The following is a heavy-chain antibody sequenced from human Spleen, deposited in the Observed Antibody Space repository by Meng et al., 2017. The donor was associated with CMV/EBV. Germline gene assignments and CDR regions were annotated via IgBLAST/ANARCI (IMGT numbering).Heavy chain of an antibody. Sequence: GESLKISCAASGFNFRIYGMHWVRQLPGKGLEWVAFIRYDEKTKYYADSVKGRFTISRDNSKNTLYLQMNSLRAEDTAVYYCARTGVGVVRDPHDFYYYGMDVWGQGTTVTVSS. V-gene: IGHV3-30*02. CDR1: GFNFRIYG. D-gene: IGHD3-3*01. CDR2: IRYDEKTK. CDR3: ARTGVGVVRDPHDFYYYGMDV. J-gene: IGHJ6*02.